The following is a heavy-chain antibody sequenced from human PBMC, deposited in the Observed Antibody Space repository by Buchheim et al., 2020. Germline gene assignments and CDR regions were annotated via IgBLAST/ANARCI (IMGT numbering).Heavy chain of an antibody. CDR1: GYTFTSYY. CDR2: INPSGGST. Sequence: QVQLVQSGAEVKKPGASVKVSCKASGYTFTSYYMHWVRQAPGQGLEWMGIINPSGGSTSYAQKFQGRVNMTRDTSTSTVYMEMSSLRSEDTAVYYCARGTTYYYDSSGYGNDAFDIWGQGT. D-gene: IGHD3-22*01. V-gene: IGHV1-46*03. CDR3: ARGTTYYYDSSGYGNDAFDI. J-gene: IGHJ3*02.